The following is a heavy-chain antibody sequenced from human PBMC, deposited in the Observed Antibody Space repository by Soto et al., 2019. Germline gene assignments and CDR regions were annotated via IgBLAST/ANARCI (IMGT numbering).Heavy chain of an antibody. CDR2: IYTSGST. CDR3: ARGALRRYSSGWSYFDY. Sequence: PSETLSLTCTVSGGSISSYYWSWIRQPAGKGLEWIGRIYTSGSTNYNPSLKSRVTMSVDTSKNQFSLKLSSVTAADTAVYYCARGALRRYSSGWSYFDYWGQGTLVTVYS. CDR1: GGSISSYY. J-gene: IGHJ4*02. D-gene: IGHD6-19*01. V-gene: IGHV4-4*07.